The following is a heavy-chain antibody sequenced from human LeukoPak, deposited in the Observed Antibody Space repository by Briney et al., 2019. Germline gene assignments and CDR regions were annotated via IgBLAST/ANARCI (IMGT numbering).Heavy chain of an antibody. CDR2: ISSSSSYI. CDR1: GFTFSSYS. D-gene: IGHD6-13*01. Sequence: GGSLRLSCAASGFTFSSYSMNWVRQAPGKGLEWVSSISSSSSYIYYADSVKGRFTISRDNAKNSLYLQMNSLRAEDTAVYYCARDSKAASNSYYYYYMDVWGKGTTVTVSS. CDR3: ARDSKAASNSYYYYYMDV. V-gene: IGHV3-21*01. J-gene: IGHJ6*03.